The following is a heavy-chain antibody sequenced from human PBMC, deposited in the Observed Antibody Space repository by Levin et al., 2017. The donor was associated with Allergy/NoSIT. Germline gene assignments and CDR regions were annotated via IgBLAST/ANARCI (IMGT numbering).Heavy chain of an antibody. D-gene: IGHD3-10*01. V-gene: IGHV1-69*13. CDR3: ASPMSGSGSSNAFDI. J-gene: IGHJ3*02. CDR2: IIPIFGTA. CDR1: GGTFSSYA. Sequence: SVKVSCKASGGTFSSYAISWVRQAPGQGLEWMGGIIPIFGTANYAQKFQGRVTITADESTSTAYMELSSLRSEDTAVYYCASPMSGSGSSNAFDIWGQGTMVTVSS.